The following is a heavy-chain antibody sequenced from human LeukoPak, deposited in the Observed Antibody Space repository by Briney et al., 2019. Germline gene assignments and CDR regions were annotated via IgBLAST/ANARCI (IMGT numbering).Heavy chain of an antibody. CDR1: GYTFTGYY. CDR3: ARGPRTSGSSSSLAFDY. D-gene: IGHD6-6*01. CDR2: INPNSGGT. J-gene: IGHJ4*02. Sequence: ASVKVSCKASGYTFTGYYMHWVRQAPGQGLEWMGWINPNSGGTNYAQKFQGRVTMTRDTSISTAYMELSRLRSDDTAVYYCARGPRTSGSSSSLAFDYWDQGTLVTVSS. V-gene: IGHV1-2*02.